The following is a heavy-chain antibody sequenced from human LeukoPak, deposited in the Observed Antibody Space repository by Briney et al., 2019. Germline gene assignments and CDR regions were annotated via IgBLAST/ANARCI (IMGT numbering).Heavy chain of an antibody. CDR1: GFIVGSNY. CDR2: ISGSGGST. D-gene: IGHD6-19*01. Sequence: GGSLRLSCAASGFIVGSNYMTWVRQAPGKGLEWVSAISGSGGSTYYADSVKGRFTISRDNSKNTLYLQMNSLRAEDTAVYYCAKEGYSSGWPYYFDYWGQGTLVTVSS. J-gene: IGHJ4*02. V-gene: IGHV3-23*01. CDR3: AKEGYSSGWPYYFDY.